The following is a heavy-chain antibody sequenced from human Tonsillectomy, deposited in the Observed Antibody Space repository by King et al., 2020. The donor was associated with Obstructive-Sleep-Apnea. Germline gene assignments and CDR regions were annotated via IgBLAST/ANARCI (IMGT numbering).Heavy chain of an antibody. CDR1: GFNFDDYA. Sequence: AQLVQSGGGLVQPGRSLRLSCAASGFNFDDYAMHWVRQAPGKGLEWVSGINWNSGSRGYADSVKGRFTISRDNAKNLVFLQMNSLRTGDTALYYCAKDLSSGWYKGCDYWGQGTLVTVSS. CDR3: AKDLSSGWYKGCDY. D-gene: IGHD6-19*01. CDR2: INWNSGSR. V-gene: IGHV3-9*01. J-gene: IGHJ4*02.